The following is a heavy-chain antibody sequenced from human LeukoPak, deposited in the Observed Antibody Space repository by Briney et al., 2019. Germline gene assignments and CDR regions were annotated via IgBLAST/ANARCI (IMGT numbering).Heavy chain of an antibody. CDR2: IGPHSSAT. J-gene: IGHJ4*02. V-gene: IGHV1-2*02. CDR3: AREGNGLLSKDFDY. CDR1: GFTFTDYY. Sequence: ASMTVSCKSSGFTFTDYYIHWVRQAPGQGLEWRGYIGPHSSATSSPQEFQGRVTMTRDTSMSTAYMELTRLTSDDTAVYYCAREGNGLLSKDFDYWGQGTLVTVSS. D-gene: IGHD2/OR15-2a*01.